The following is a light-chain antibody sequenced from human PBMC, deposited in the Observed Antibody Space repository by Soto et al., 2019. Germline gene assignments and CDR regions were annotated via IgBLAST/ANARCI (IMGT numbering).Light chain of an antibody. CDR2: AAS. V-gene: IGKV1-6*01. Sequence: AVQLTQSPSSLSASVGDRVTITCRASQDISRYLDWYQQRPGKAPRLLIYAASNLQSGVPARFSGSGSGTDFTLTISSLQPEDFATYYCLQQYFYPFTFGPGTTVDLK. CDR1: QDISRY. CDR3: LQQYFYPFT. J-gene: IGKJ3*01.